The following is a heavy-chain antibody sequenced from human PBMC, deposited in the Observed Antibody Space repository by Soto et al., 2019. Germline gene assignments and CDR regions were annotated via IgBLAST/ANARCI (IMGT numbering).Heavy chain of an antibody. CDR3: ARDLGVTTSNGMDV. V-gene: IGHV1-69*08. D-gene: IGHD4-17*01. CDR2: IIPILGIA. J-gene: IGHJ6*02. Sequence: QVQLVQSGAEVKKPGSSVKVSCKASGGTFSSYTISWVRQAPGQGLEWMGRIIPILGIANYAQKFQGRVTSTADKSTSTAYMVLSSLRSEDTAVYYCARDLGVTTSNGMDVWGQGTTVTVSS. CDR1: GGTFSSYT.